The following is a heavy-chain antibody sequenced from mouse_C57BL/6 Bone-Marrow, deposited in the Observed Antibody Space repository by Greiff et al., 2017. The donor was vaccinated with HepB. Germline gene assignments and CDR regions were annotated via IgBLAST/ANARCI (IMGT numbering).Heavy chain of an antibody. D-gene: IGHD2-3*01. V-gene: IGHV1-53*01. CDR2: INPRNGGT. J-gene: IGHJ4*01. CDR1: GYTFTSYW. CDR3: ARGWLPYAMDY. Sequence: QVQLQQPGTELVKPGASVKLSCKASGYTFTSYWIHWVKQRPGQGLEWIGNINPRNGGTDYSAKFKSKATLTVDKSSSTAYMQLSSLSSEESAAYYCARGWLPYAMDYWGQGTSVTVSA.